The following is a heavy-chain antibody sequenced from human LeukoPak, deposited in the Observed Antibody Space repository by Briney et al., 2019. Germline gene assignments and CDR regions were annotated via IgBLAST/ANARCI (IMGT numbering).Heavy chain of an antibody. Sequence: ASVKVSCKASGYTFTSYYMHWVRQAPGQGLEWMGWMNPNSGNTGYAQKFQGRVTITRNTSISTAYMELSSLRSEDTAVYYCARGAYTYYDFWSGYFDYYYYYMDVWGKGTTVTVSS. J-gene: IGHJ6*03. CDR1: GYTFTSYY. CDR2: MNPNSGNT. V-gene: IGHV1-8*03. D-gene: IGHD3-3*01. CDR3: ARGAYTYYDFWSGYFDYYYYYMDV.